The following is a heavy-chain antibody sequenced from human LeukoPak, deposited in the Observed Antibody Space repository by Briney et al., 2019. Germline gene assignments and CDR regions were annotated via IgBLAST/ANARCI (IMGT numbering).Heavy chain of an antibody. CDR3: ARGLRYFDWTQYYFDY. Sequence: GASVKVSCKASTNTFTTYHMHWVRQAPGQGLEGMGIINPSGGTTNYAQKFQGRVNVTRDTSTSTVYMELSSLRSEDTAVYYCARGLRYFDWTQYYFDYWGQGTLVTVS. J-gene: IGHJ4*02. CDR2: INPSGGTT. V-gene: IGHV1-46*01. CDR1: TNTFTTYH. D-gene: IGHD3-9*01.